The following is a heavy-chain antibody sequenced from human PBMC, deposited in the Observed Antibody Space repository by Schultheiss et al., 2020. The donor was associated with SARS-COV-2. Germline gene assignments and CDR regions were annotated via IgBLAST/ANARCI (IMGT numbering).Heavy chain of an antibody. CDR2: ISWNSGSI. D-gene: IGHD3-10*01. Sequence: GGSLRLSCAASGFTFDDYAMHWVRQAPGKGLEWVSGISWNSGSIGYADSVKGRFTISRDNAKNSLYQQMNSLKPEDTAVHYCARDVTLVQGLIDYYGMDVWGQGTTVTVSS. CDR1: GFTFDDYA. J-gene: IGHJ6*02. V-gene: IGHV3-9*01. CDR3: ARDVTLVQGLIDYYGMDV.